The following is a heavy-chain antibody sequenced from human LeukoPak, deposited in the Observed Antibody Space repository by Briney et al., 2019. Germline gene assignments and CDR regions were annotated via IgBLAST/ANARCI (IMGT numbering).Heavy chain of an antibody. Sequence: SETLSLTCTVSGGSVSSGSYYWSWIRQPPGKGLEWIGYIYYSGSTNYNPSLKSRVTISVDTSKNQFSLKLSSVTAADTAVYHCTRDNWNYGSSMDVWGQGTTVTVSS. CDR2: IYYSGST. CDR3: TRDNWNYGSSMDV. J-gene: IGHJ6*02. CDR1: GGSVSSGSYY. V-gene: IGHV4-61*01. D-gene: IGHD1-7*01.